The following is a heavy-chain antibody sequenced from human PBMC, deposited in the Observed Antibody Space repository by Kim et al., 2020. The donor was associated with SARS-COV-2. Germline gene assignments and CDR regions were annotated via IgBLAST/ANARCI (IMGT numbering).Heavy chain of an antibody. J-gene: IGHJ4*02. CDR3: ATTAHMTTVTPYNY. Sequence: ASVKVSCKVSGYTLTELSMHWVRQAPGKGLEWMGGFDPEDGETIYAQKFQGRVTMTEDTSTDTAYMELSSLRSEDTAVYYCATTAHMTTVTPYNYWGQGTLVTVSS. V-gene: IGHV1-24*01. CDR2: FDPEDGET. D-gene: IGHD4-17*01. CDR1: GYTLTELS.